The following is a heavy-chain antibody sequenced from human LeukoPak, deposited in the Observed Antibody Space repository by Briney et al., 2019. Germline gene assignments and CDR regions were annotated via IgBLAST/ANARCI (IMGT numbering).Heavy chain of an antibody. CDR3: ARGIAVAGTDLDY. CDR1: GFTFSSYA. CDR2: ISGSGGST. D-gene: IGHD6-19*01. J-gene: IGHJ4*02. V-gene: IGHV3-23*01. Sequence: GGSLRLSCAASGFTFSSYAMSWVRQAPGKGLEWVSAISGSGGSTYYADSVKGRFTISRDNSKNTLYLQMNSPRAEDTAVYYCARGIAVAGTDLDYWGQGTLVTVSS.